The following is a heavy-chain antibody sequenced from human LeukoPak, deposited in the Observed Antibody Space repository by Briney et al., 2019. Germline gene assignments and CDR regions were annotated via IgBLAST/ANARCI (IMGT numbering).Heavy chain of an antibody. CDR1: GFSFSDYA. CDR2: ISYDGTNQ. V-gene: IGHV3-30-3*01. J-gene: IGHJ4*02. D-gene: IGHD3-3*01. Sequence: GGSLRLSCAASGFSFSDYAMHWVRQAPGQGLEWVAVISYDGTNQYYADSVKGRFTISRDNSKNTLYVQMNSLRAEDTAVYYCASRAGFSREYYDFWSGLDYWGQGTLVTVSS. CDR3: ASRAGFSREYYDFWSGLDY.